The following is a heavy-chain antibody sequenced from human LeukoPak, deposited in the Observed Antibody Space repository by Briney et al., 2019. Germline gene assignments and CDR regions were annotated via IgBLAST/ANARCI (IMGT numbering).Heavy chain of an antibody. J-gene: IGHJ4*02. CDR1: GGSISRSNW. Sequence: SETLSLTCTVSGGSISRSNWWSWVRQPPGQGLEWIGEIHDTGSTNYNPPLKGRVTMSLDKSKNQFSLNLNSVTAADTAVYYCATYYDILSGYTFDYWGQGTLVAVSS. CDR2: IHDTGST. CDR3: ATYYDILSGYTFDY. D-gene: IGHD3-9*01. V-gene: IGHV4-4*02.